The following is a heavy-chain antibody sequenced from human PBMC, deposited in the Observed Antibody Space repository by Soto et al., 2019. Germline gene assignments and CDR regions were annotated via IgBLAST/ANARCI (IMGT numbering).Heavy chain of an antibody. CDR2: ISYDGSNK. CDR1: GFTFSSYG. Sequence: QVQLVESGGGVVQPGRSLRLSCAASGFTFSSYGMHWVRQAPGKGLEWVAVISYDGSNKYYADSVKGRFTISRDNSKNTLYLQINSLRAEDTAVYYCAKDGTHYVWGSYYYYYYGMDVWGQGTTVTVSS. D-gene: IGHD3-16*01. CDR3: AKDGTHYVWGSYYYYYYGMDV. J-gene: IGHJ6*02. V-gene: IGHV3-30*18.